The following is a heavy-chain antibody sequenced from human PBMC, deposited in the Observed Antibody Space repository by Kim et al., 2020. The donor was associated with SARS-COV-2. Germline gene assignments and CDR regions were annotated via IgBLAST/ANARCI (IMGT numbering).Heavy chain of an antibody. CDR2: ISAYNGNT. D-gene: IGHD3-10*01. Sequence: ASVKVSCKSSGYTFTSYGISWVRQAPGQGLEWMGWISAYNGNTNYAQKLQGRVTMTTDTSTSTAYMELRSLGSDDTAVYYCARGGSYSPSNDYYYGMDVWGQGTTVTVSS. CDR1: GYTFTSYG. CDR3: ARGGSYSPSNDYYYGMDV. J-gene: IGHJ6*02. V-gene: IGHV1-18*01.